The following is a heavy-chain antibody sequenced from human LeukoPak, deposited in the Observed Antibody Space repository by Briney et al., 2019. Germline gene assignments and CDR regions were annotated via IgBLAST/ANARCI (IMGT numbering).Heavy chain of an antibody. Sequence: GASVKVSCKASGYTFTSYYMHWVRQDPGQGLEWMGIINPSGGSTSYAQKFQGRVTMTRDTSTNTVYMELSSLRSEDTAVFYCVRGASSIAALNPFWYFDLWGRGTLVTVSS. CDR3: VRGASSIAALNPFWYFDL. V-gene: IGHV1-46*01. CDR2: INPSGGST. D-gene: IGHD6-6*01. CDR1: GYTFTSYY. J-gene: IGHJ2*01.